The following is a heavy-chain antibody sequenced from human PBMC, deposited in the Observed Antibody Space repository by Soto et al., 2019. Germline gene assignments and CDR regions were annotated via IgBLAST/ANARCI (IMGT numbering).Heavy chain of an antibody. D-gene: IGHD6-19*01. CDR2: IKQDGSEK. J-gene: IGHJ4*02. CDR3: ARDLTLGWYGSLPGY. CDR1: GFTLSSYW. V-gene: IGHV3-7*03. Sequence: XGSLKLTCAASGFTLSSYWMSWVRKARGKGLEWVAKIKQDGSEKYYVDSVRGRFTISRDNAKNSLYMQMNSLRAEDTAVYYCARDLTLGWYGSLPGYWGQGNLVTVSS.